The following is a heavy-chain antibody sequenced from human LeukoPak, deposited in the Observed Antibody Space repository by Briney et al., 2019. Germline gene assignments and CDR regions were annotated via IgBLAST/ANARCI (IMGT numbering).Heavy chain of an antibody. CDR2: IYYSGST. D-gene: IGHD3-10*01. V-gene: IGHV4-59*01. Sequence: SETLSLTCTVSGGSISSYYWSWIRQPPGKGLEWIGYIYYSGSTNYNPSLKSRVTISVDTSKNQFSLKLSSVTAADTAVYYCAGSITMVRGVIFNWGQGTLVTVSS. CDR1: GGSISSYY. CDR3: AGSITMVRGVIFN. J-gene: IGHJ4*02.